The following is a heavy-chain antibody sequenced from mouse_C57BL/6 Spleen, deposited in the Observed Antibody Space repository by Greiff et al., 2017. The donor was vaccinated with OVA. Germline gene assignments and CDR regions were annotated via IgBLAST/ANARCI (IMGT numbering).Heavy chain of an antibody. D-gene: IGHD4-1*01. CDR1: GYTFTDYE. CDR2: IDPETGGT. V-gene: IGHV1-15*01. Sequence: VKLQQSGAELVRPGASVTLSCKASGYTFTDYEMHWVKQTPVHGLEWIGAIDPETGGTAYNQKFKGKAILTADKSSSTAYMELRSLTSEDSAVYYCTRRGTGGYFDVWGTGTTVTVSS. J-gene: IGHJ1*03. CDR3: TRRGTGGYFDV.